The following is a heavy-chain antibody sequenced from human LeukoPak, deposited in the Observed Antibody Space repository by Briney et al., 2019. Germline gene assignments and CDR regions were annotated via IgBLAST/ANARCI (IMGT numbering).Heavy chain of an antibody. J-gene: IGHJ4*02. CDR3: AITMVRGVIRPRFDY. V-gene: IGHV1-2*02. CDR2: INPNSGGT. D-gene: IGHD3-10*01. CDR1: GYTFTGYY. Sequence: ASVKVSCKASGYTFTGYYMHWVRQSPGQGLEWMGWINPNSGGTSYAQKFQGRVTMTRDTSISTAYMELSRLRSDDTAVYYCAITMVRGVIRPRFDYWGQGTLVTVSS.